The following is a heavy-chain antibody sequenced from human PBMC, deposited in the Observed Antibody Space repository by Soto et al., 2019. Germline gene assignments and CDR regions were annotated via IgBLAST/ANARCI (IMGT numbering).Heavy chain of an antibody. D-gene: IGHD2-8*02. Sequence: QVQLLQSGAAVKKPASSVQVSCKASGDTFSSYAISWVRQARGQGLEWMWGMMPISVTANYPQKIQGRVTSTADKSTSIGYIDLSSLRSEDRAVDYCARGPTDKYSYCWDGVDCWGKGTTVSVSS. J-gene: IGHJ6*04. CDR3: ARGPTDKYSYCWDGVDC. V-gene: IGHV1-69*06. CDR2: MMPISVTA. CDR1: GDTFSSYA.